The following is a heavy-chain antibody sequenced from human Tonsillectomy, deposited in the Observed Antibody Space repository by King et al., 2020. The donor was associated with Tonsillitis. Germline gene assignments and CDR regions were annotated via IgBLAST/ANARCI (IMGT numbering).Heavy chain of an antibody. D-gene: IGHD5-12*01. CDR3: AGYRGYDAALDY. CDR2: IYYSGST. V-gene: IGHV4-31*03. Sequence: VQLQESGPGLVKPSQTLSLTCTVSGGSISSGGYYWSWIRQHPGKGLEWIGYIYYSGSTYYNPSLMSRVTISLDTPKNQFSLKRSSVTAADTAVYYCAGYRGYDAALDYWGQGTLVTVSS. J-gene: IGHJ4*02. CDR1: GGSISSGGYY.